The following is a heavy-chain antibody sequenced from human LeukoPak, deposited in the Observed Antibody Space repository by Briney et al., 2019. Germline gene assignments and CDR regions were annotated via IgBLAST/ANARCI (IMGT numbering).Heavy chain of an antibody. V-gene: IGHV3-48*04. Sequence: GGSLRLSCAASGFTFSSYSMNWVRQAPGRGLEWLSHISISGDSIHYADSVKGRFTISRDNAKNSIYLQMNSLRAEDTAVYYCAELGITMIGGVWGKGTTVTISS. CDR2: ISISGDSI. J-gene: IGHJ6*04. CDR1: GFTFSSYS. CDR3: AELGITMIGGV. D-gene: IGHD3-10*02.